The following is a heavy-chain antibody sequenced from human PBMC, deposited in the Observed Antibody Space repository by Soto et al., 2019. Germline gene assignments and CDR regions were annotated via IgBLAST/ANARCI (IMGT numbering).Heavy chain of an antibody. J-gene: IGHJ5*02. CDR2: IYYSGST. Sequence: SETLSLTCTVSGGSISSSSYYWGWIRQPPGKGLEWIGSIYYSGSTYYNPSLKSRVTISVDTSKNQFSLKLSSVTAADTAVYYFARHSDYGSGSYYWFDPWGQGTLVTVSS. D-gene: IGHD3-10*01. CDR1: GGSISSSSYY. V-gene: IGHV4-39*01. CDR3: ARHSDYGSGSYYWFDP.